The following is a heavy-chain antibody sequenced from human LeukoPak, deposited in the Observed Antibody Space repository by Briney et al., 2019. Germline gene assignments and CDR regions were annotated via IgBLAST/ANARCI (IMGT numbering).Heavy chain of an antibody. CDR3: ARQARQKGATLKGAFDI. CDR1: GYSFTSYW. Sequence: GASLKISCKGSGYSFTSYWIGWVRPLPGKGLEWMGIIYPGDSDTRYSPSFQGQVTISADKSISTAYLQWSSLKASDTAMYYCARQARQKGATLKGAFDIWGQGTMVTVSS. J-gene: IGHJ3*02. D-gene: IGHD5-12*01. V-gene: IGHV5-51*01. CDR2: IYPGDSDT.